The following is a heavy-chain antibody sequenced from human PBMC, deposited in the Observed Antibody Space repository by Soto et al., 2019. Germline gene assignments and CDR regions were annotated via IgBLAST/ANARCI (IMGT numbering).Heavy chain of an antibody. CDR3: AKGGIPTVTTEGYFDY. D-gene: IGHD4-17*01. J-gene: IGHJ4*02. Sequence: EVQLLESGGGLVQPGGSLRLSCAASGFTFSSYAMSWVRQAPGKGLEWVSAISGSGGSTYYADSVKGRFTIPRDNSKNTLYLQMNSLRAEDTAVYYCAKGGIPTVTTEGYFDYWGQGTLVTVSS. V-gene: IGHV3-23*01. CDR2: ISGSGGST. CDR1: GFTFSSYA.